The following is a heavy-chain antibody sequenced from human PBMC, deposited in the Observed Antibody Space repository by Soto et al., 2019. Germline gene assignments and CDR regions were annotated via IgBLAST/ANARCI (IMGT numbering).Heavy chain of an antibody. Sequence: QVQLVESGGGVVQPGRSLRLSCAASGFTFSSYAMHWVRQAPGKGLEWVAVISYDGSSKYYADSVKGRFTISRDTSKNTLYVQMNSLRAEDTAVYYCARSDRVRVAGAGQDYWGQGTLVIVSS. CDR1: GFTFSSYA. J-gene: IGHJ4*02. CDR2: ISYDGSSK. CDR3: ARSDRVRVAGAGQDY. D-gene: IGHD6-19*01. V-gene: IGHV3-30-3*01.